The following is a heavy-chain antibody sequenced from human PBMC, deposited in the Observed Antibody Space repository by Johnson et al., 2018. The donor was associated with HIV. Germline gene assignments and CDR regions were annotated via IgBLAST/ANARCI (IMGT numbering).Heavy chain of an antibody. J-gene: IGHJ3*02. V-gene: IGHV3-30*02. CDR3: ARAYSYGAFDI. Sequence: QVQLVESGGGVVQPGGSLRLSCAASGFTFSTFGMHWVRQAPGKGLEWVAFIRYDGRQRYYLDPVKGRCSISRDNAKNTLYLQMSSLRAEDTAVYYCARAYSYGAFDIWGQGTMVTVSS. D-gene: IGHD5-18*01. CDR1: GFTFSTFG. CDR2: IRYDGRQR.